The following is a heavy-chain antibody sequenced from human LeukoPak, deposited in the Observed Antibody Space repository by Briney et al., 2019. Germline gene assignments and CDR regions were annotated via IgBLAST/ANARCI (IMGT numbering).Heavy chain of an antibody. CDR2: IYTSGST. V-gene: IGHV4-61*02. J-gene: IGHJ3*02. CDR1: GGSISSGSYY. CDR3: ARARRMVRGASWAFDI. Sequence: SETLSLTCTVSGGSISSGSYYWSWIRQPAGKGLEWIGRIYTSGSTNYNPSLKSRVTISVDTSKNQFSLKLSSVTAADTAVYYCARARRMVRGASWAFDIWGQGTMVTVSS. D-gene: IGHD3-10*01.